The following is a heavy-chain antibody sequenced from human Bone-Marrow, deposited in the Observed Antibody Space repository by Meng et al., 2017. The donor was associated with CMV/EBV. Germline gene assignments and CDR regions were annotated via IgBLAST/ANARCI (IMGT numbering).Heavy chain of an antibody. CDR2: INPNSGGT. Sequence: ASVKVSCKASGYTFTGYYMHWVRQAPGQGLEWMGWINPNSGGTNYAQKFQGRVTMTRDTSISTAYMELSRLRSDDTAVYYCARAHCSSISCLWDFDYWGQGTLVTGSS. CDR1: GYTFTGYY. J-gene: IGHJ4*02. D-gene: IGHD2-2*01. CDR3: ARAHCSSISCLWDFDY. V-gene: IGHV1-2*02.